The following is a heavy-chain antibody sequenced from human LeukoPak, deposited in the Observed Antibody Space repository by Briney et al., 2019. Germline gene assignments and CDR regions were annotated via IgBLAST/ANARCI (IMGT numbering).Heavy chain of an antibody. V-gene: IGHV1-69*06. CDR3: ARDTFTVTNPQHYAFDL. CDR2: VIPLFGTV. D-gene: IGHD4-17*01. CDR1: GYTFTGYY. J-gene: IGHJ3*01. Sequence: SVKVSCKASGYTFTGYYIRWVRQAPGQGLEWMGGVIPLFGTVQYTRKFQGRVTINADKSTSTAYMELSSLKSDDTAVYFCARDTFTVTNPQHYAFDLWGQGTMITVSS.